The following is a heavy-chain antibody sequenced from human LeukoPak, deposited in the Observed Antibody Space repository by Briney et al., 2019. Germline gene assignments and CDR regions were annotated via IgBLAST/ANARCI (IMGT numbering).Heavy chain of an antibody. CDR2: MNPNSGDT. CDR3: ARAPLVWFGEFFNGMDV. V-gene: IGHV1-8*01. J-gene: IGHJ6*02. D-gene: IGHD3-10*01. Sequence: ASVKVSCKASGYTFTSYDINWVRQATGQGLEWMGWMNPNSGDTGYAQNFQGRVTMTRNTSISTAYMQLSSLRSEDTAVYYCARAPLVWFGEFFNGMDVWGQGTTVTVSS. CDR1: GYTFTSYD.